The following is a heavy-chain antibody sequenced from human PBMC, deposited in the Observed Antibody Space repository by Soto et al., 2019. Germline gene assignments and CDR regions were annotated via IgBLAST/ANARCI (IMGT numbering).Heavy chain of an antibody. CDR3: AKVLNVDTAMADAFDI. J-gene: IGHJ3*02. V-gene: IGHV3-30*18. CDR1: GFTFSSYG. CDR2: ISYDGSNK. Sequence: GGSLRLSCAASGFTFSSYGMHWVRQAPGKGLEWVAVISYDGSNKYYADSVKGRFTISRDNSKNTLYLQMNSLRAEDTAVYYCAKVLNVDTAMADAFDIWGQGTMVT. D-gene: IGHD5-18*01.